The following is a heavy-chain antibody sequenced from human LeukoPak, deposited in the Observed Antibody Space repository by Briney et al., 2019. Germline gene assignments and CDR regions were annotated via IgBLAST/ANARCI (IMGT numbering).Heavy chain of an antibody. D-gene: IGHD6-19*01. CDR2: ISSSSSYI. CDR1: GFTFSSYS. CDR3: ASSGWYYFDY. J-gene: IGHJ4*02. Sequence: KPGGSLRLSCAASGFTFSSYSMNWVRQAPGKGLEWVSSISSSSSYIHYADSVKGRFTISRDNAKNSLYLQMNSLRAEDTAVYYCASSGWYYFDYWGQGTLVTVSS. V-gene: IGHV3-21*01.